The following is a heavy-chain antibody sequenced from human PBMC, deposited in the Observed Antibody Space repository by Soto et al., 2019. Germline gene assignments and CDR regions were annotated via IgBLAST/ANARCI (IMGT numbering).Heavy chain of an antibody. CDR3: VRSLGVNYDSSGYSNFDY. CDR2: ISSNGGST. J-gene: IGHJ4*02. CDR1: GFTFSSYA. D-gene: IGHD3-22*01. V-gene: IGHV3-64D*06. Sequence: GGSLRLSCSASGFTFSSYAMHWVRQAPGKGLEYVSAISSNGGSTYYADSVKGRFTISRDNSKNTLYLQMSSLRAEDTAVYYCVRSLGVNYDSSGYSNFDYWGQGTLVTVSS.